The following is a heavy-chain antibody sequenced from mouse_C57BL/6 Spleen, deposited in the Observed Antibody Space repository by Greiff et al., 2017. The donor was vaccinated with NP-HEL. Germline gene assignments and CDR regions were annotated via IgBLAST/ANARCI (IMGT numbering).Heavy chain of an antibody. V-gene: IGHV1-15*01. Sequence: QVQLQQSGAELVRPGASVTLSCKASGYTFTDYEMHWVKQTPVHGLEWIGAIDPETGGTAYNQKFKGKAILTADKSSSTAYMELRSLTSEDSAVYYCTSWNYYGSSLDYWGQGTTLTVSS. CDR1: GYTFTDYE. J-gene: IGHJ2*01. CDR3: TSWNYYGSSLDY. D-gene: IGHD1-1*01. CDR2: IDPETGGT.